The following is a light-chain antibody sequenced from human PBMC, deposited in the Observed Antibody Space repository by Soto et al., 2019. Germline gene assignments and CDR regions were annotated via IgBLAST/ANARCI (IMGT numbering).Light chain of an antibody. CDR1: SSDVGGYNY. CDR2: EVS. CDR3: SSYAGSYSWV. V-gene: IGLV2-8*01. Sequence: QYVLTQPPSASGSPGQSVSISCTGTSSDVGGYNYVSWYQQHPGKAPKLMIYEVSKRPSGVPDRFSGSKSGNTASLTVSGLQAEDEADYYCSSYAGSYSWVFGGGTKLTVL. J-gene: IGLJ3*02.